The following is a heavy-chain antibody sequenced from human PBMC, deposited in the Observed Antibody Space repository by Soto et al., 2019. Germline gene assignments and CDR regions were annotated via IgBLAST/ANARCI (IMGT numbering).Heavy chain of an antibody. Sequence: EVQLVESGGGLVQPGGSLRLSCAASGFTVSTKYMSWVRQAPGKGLEWVSLIQSGGSTYYAGSVEGGFTISRDNSENMLFLQMNSLRVEDTAMYYCTRDDVYCDGGGCYGVPMDVWGKGTMVTVSA. V-gene: IGHV3-66*01. CDR2: IQSGGST. D-gene: IGHD2-15*01. CDR3: TRDDVYCDGGGCYGVPMDV. J-gene: IGHJ6*04. CDR1: GFTVSTKY.